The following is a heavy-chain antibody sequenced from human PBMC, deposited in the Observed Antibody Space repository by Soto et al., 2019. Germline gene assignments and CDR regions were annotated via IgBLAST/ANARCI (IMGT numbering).Heavy chain of an antibody. V-gene: IGHV3-7*03. CDR3: AGGSGWLFDS. Sequence: EVQLVESGGGLVQPGGSLRLSCAASGFTFSSHYMTWVRQAPGKGLEWVANIKQDGSEKFYVDSVKGRFSISRDNAKNLLYLQMNSLRAEDTAVYYCAGGSGWLFDSWGQGTLVTVSS. CDR2: IKQDGSEK. D-gene: IGHD6-19*01. J-gene: IGHJ4*02. CDR1: GFTFSSHY.